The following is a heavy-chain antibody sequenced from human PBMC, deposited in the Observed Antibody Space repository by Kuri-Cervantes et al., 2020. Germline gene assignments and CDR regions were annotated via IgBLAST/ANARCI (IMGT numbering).Heavy chain of an antibody. J-gene: IGHJ4*02. CDR2: IRNDGGNK. CDR3: AKDRGVVVAASFDY. Sequence: GESLKISCAASGFTFNAYAMAWVRQAPGEGLEWVTIIRNDGGNKYYADSVKGRFTISRDNSKNTLYLQMNSLRAEDTAVYYCAKDRGVVVAASFDYWGQGTLVTVSS. D-gene: IGHD2-15*01. V-gene: IGHV3-30*02. CDR1: GFTFNAYA.